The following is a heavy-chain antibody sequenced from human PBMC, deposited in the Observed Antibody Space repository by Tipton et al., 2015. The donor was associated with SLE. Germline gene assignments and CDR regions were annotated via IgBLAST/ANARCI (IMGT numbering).Heavy chain of an antibody. Sequence: GLVKPSETLSLTCTVSGDSISSYYWSWIRLPPGKGLEWIGYIYYSGSTNYNPSLKSRVTISVDISKNQFSLNLSSATAADTAVYYCARGGSGWYTYWSQGTLVTVSS. CDR3: ARGGSGWYTY. CDR2: IYYSGST. CDR1: GDSISSYY. J-gene: IGHJ4*02. D-gene: IGHD6-19*01. V-gene: IGHV4-59*01.